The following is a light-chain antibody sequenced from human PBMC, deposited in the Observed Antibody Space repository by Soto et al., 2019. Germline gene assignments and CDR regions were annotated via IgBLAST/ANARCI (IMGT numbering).Light chain of an antibody. J-gene: IGKJ1*01. Sequence: EIVLTQSPDTLSLSPGERVTLSCRASQSVSSRYLARYQQKPGQAPRLLIYGTSSRATGIPDRFSASVSGTDFALTINRLETEDFAVYYCQQYSSSVWTFGQGTKEEIK. V-gene: IGKV3-20*01. CDR1: QSVSSRY. CDR2: GTS. CDR3: QQYSSSVWT.